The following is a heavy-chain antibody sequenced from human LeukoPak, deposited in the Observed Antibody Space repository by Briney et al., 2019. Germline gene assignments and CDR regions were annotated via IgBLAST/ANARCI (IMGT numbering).Heavy chain of an antibody. CDR2: IYYSGST. V-gene: IGHV4-39*01. CDR1: GGSISGSSYY. D-gene: IGHD4/OR15-4a*01. J-gene: IGHJ5*01. CDR3: VRHDGRGGATMGAFDS. Sequence: SETLSLTCTVSGGSISGSSYYWGWIRQPPGKGLEWIGSIYYSGSTYYNPSLKSRVTISVDTSKDQFTLQLNSVTAADTAVYYCVRHDGRGGATMGAFDSWGQGSLVTVSS.